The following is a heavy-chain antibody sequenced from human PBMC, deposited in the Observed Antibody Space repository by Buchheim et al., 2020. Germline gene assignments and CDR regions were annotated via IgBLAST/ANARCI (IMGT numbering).Heavy chain of an antibody. V-gene: IGHV3-48*04. Sequence: EVQLVESGGGLVQPGGSLRLSCAASGFTFSSYSMNWVRQAPGKGLEWVSYISSSSSTIYYADSVKGRFTISRDNAKNSLYLQMNSLRAEDTAVYYCAREWGQQRLVAIFDYWGQGTL. CDR2: ISSSSSTI. CDR3: AREWGQQRLVAIFDY. J-gene: IGHJ4*02. D-gene: IGHD6-13*01. CDR1: GFTFSSYS.